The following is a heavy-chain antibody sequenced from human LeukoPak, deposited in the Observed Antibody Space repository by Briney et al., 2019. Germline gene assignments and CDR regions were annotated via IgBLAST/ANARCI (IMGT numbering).Heavy chain of an antibody. Sequence: ASVKVSCKASGYTFTGYYMHWVRQAPGQGLEWMGWINPNSGGTNYAQKFQGRVTMTRDTSISTAYMELSRLRSDDTAVYYCARADVGIAFGYGYWGQGTLVTVSS. V-gene: IGHV1-2*02. D-gene: IGHD2-2*03. CDR1: GYTFTGYY. CDR3: ARADVGIAFGYGY. CDR2: INPNSGGT. J-gene: IGHJ4*02.